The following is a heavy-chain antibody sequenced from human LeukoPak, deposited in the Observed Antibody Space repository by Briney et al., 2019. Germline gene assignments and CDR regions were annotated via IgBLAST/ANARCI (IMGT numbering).Heavy chain of an antibody. CDR3: ARGITMAY. V-gene: IGHV4-59*08. CDR1: GGSISSYY. J-gene: IGHJ4*02. Sequence: TPSETLSLTCTVSGGSISSYYWSWIRQPPGKGLEWIGYIYYSGSTNYNPSLKSRLTISIDTSKNQFSLRLTSVTGADTAVYYCARGITMAYWGQGTLVTVSS. D-gene: IGHD3-10*01. CDR2: IYYSGST.